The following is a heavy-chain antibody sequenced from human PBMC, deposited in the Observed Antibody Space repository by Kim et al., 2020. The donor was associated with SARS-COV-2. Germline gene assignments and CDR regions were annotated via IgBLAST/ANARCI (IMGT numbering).Heavy chain of an antibody. V-gene: IGHV4-59*13. CDR1: GGSIRNYY. Sequence: SETLSLTCTVSGGSIRNYYWNWIRQPPGKGLEWIGYIYYSGSTKNNPSLKSRVTVSVDTSKNQFSLKLSSVTAADTAVYYCSRARGYSAYVDIDYWGQGTLVTVSS. CDR2: IYYSGST. CDR3: SRARGYSAYVDIDY. J-gene: IGHJ4*02. D-gene: IGHD5-12*01.